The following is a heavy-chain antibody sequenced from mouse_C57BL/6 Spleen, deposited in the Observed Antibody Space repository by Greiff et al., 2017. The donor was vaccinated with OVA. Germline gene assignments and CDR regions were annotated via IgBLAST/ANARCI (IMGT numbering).Heavy chain of an antibody. D-gene: IGHD1-1*01. CDR1: GYSFTSYY. J-gene: IGHJ4*01. V-gene: IGHV1-66*01. CDR3: ARGATVVDYYAMDY. Sequence: VQLQQSGPELVKPGASVKISCKASGYSFTSYYIHWVKQRPGQGLEWIGWIYPGSGNTKYNEKFKGKATLTADTSSSTAYMQLSSLTSEDSAVYYCARGATVVDYYAMDYWGQGTSVTVSS. CDR2: IYPGSGNT.